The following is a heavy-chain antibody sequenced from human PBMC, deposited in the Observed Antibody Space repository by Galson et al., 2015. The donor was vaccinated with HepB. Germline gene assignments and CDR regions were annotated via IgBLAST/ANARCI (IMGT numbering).Heavy chain of an antibody. V-gene: IGHV1-3*01. CDR2: INAGNDNT. J-gene: IGHJ4*02. CDR3: ARDIRTTRGMGY. CDR1: GYTFTNYA. Sequence: SVKVSCKASGYTFTNYAMHWVRQAPGQRLEWMGRINAGNDNTKYSQKFQGRVTITRDTTASTAYMELNSLRSEDTALYYCARDIRTTRGMGYWGQGTLVTVSS. D-gene: IGHD1-1*01.